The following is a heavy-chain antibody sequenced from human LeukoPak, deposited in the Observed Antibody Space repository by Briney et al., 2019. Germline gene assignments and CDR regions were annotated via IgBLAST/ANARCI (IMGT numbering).Heavy chain of an antibody. CDR1: GFTFDDYA. D-gene: IGHD5-18*01. CDR3: AKAKDTGMVFSPVDY. Sequence: GRSLRLSCAVSGFTFDDYARHWVRQAPGKGLEWVSGISWNSGSIGYADSVKGRFTISRDNAKNSLYLQMNSLRADDTAVYYCAKAKDTGMVFSPVDYWGQGTLVTVSS. CDR2: ISWNSGSI. J-gene: IGHJ4*02. V-gene: IGHV3-9*01.